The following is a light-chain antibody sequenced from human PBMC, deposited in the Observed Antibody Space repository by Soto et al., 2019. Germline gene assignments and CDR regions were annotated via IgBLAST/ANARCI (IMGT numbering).Light chain of an antibody. CDR3: QQLNSYPLT. J-gene: IGKJ4*01. Sequence: IQLTQSPSSLSASLVEGVTITCRASQGISSYLAWYQQKPGKAPKLLIYAASTLQSGVPSRFSGSGSGTDFTLTISSLQPEDFATYYCQQLNSYPLTFGGGTKVDIK. V-gene: IGKV1-9*01. CDR1: QGISSY. CDR2: AAS.